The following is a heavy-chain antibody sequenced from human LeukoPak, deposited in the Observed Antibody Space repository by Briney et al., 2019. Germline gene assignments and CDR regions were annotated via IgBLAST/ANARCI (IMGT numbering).Heavy chain of an antibody. D-gene: IGHD2-15*01. Sequence: GSLRLSCAASGFTFSSYEMNWVRQAPGKGLEWVSYISSSGSTIYYADSVKGRFTISRDNAKNSLYLQMNSLRAEDTAVYYCASRTPLGYCSGGSCLAFDYWGQGTLVTVSS. CDR1: GFTFSSYE. CDR3: ASRTPLGYCSGGSCLAFDY. V-gene: IGHV3-48*03. CDR2: ISSSGSTI. J-gene: IGHJ4*02.